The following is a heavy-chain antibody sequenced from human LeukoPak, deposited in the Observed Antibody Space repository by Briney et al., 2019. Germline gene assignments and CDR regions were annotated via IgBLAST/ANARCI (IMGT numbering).Heavy chain of an antibody. CDR2: IIPIFGTA. V-gene: IGHV1-69*13. Sequence: ASVKVSCKASGGTFSSYAISWVRQAPGQGLEWMGGIIPIFGTANYAQKFQGRVTINADESTSTAYMELSSLRSEDTAVYYCARDRVLGDTIGYYYGMDVWGKGTTVTVSS. J-gene: IGHJ6*04. CDR3: ARDRVLGDTIGYYYGMDV. CDR1: GGTFSSYA. D-gene: IGHD3-10*01.